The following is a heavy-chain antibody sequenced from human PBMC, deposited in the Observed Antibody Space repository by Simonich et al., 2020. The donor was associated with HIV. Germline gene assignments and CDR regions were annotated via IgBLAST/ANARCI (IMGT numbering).Heavy chain of an antibody. CDR1: GYTFTSYP. J-gene: IGHJ5*02. V-gene: IGHV1-3*01. CDR3: ARDLDTSGWSAWFDP. CDR2: INSVDGNT. D-gene: IGHD6-19*01. Sequence: QVHLVQSGAEVKKPGASVKVSCKASGYTFTSYPMHWVRQAPGQRLEWMGWINSVDGNTKYSQKFQCRVTITRDTSANTAYMELSSLRFEDTAVYYCARDLDTSGWSAWFDPWGQGTLVTVSS.